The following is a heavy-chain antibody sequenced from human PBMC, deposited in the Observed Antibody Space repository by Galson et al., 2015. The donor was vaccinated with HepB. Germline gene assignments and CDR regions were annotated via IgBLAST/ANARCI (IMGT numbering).Heavy chain of an antibody. J-gene: IGHJ4*02. D-gene: IGHD5-12*01. CDR3: AKGYNGYDYAFDY. CDR1: GFTFSSYG. V-gene: IGHV3-33*06. Sequence: SLRPSCAASGFTFSSYGMHWVRQAPGKGLEWVAVIWYDGSNKYYADSVKGRFSISRDNSKNSLYLQMNSLRDEDTAVYYCAKGYNGYDYAFDYWGQGTLVTVSS. CDR2: IWYDGSNK.